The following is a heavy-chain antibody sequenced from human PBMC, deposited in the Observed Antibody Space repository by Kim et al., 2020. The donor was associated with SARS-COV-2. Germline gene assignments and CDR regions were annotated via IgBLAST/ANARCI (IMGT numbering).Heavy chain of an antibody. J-gene: IGHJ3*02. V-gene: IGHV4-59*01. D-gene: IGHD2-15*01. Sequence: SETLSLTCTVSGGSISSYYWSWIRQPPGKGLEWIGYIYYSGSTNYNPSLKSRVTISVDTSKNQFSLKLSSVTAADTAVYYCARQSLGYCSGGSCYSAFDIWGQGTMVTVSS. CDR3: ARQSLGYCSGGSCYSAFDI. CDR1: GGSISSYY. CDR2: IYYSGST.